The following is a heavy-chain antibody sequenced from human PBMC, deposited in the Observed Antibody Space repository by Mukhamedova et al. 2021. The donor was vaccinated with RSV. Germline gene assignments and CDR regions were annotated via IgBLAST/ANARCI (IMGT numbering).Heavy chain of an antibody. CDR2: GSNK. CDR3: AKFSRYTLDY. J-gene: IGHJ4*02. D-gene: IGHD2-2*02. Sequence: GSNKYYADSVKGRFTISRDNSKNTLYLQMNSLRAEDTAVYYCAKFSRYTLDYWGQGTLITVSS. V-gene: IGHV3-30*02.